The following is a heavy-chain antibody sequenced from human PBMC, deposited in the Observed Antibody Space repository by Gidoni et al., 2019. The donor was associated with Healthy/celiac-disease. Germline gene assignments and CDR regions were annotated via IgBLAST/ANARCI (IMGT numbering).Heavy chain of an antibody. J-gene: IGHJ4*02. CDR1: GFTFSGSA. CDR2: IRSKANSYAT. V-gene: IGHV3-73*01. CDR3: TRRGRPLAAAGTEFDY. D-gene: IGHD6-13*01. Sequence: EVQLVESGGGLVQPGGSLQLSCAASGFTFSGSALHWVRQASGKGLEWVGRIRSKANSYATAYAASVKGRFTISRDDSKNTAYLQMNSLKTEDTAVYYCTRRGRPLAAAGTEFDYWGQGTLVTVSS.